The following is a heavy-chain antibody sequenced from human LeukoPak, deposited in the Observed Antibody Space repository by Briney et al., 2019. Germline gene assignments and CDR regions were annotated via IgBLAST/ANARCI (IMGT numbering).Heavy chain of an antibody. CDR1: GFTFSDYY. V-gene: IGHV3-11*04. J-gene: IGHJ2*01. CDR3: ARDRGALHGDYRYWYFDL. D-gene: IGHD4-17*01. CDR2: ISSSGSTI. Sequence: GGSLRLSCAASGFTFSDYYMSWIRQAPGKGLEWVSYISSSGSTIYYADSVKGRFTISRDNAKNSLYLQMNSLRAEDTAVYYCARDRGALHGDYRYWYFDLWGRGTLVTVSS.